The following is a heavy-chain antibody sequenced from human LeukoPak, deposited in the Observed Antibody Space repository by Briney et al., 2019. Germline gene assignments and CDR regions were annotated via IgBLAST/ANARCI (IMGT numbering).Heavy chain of an antibody. CDR1: GFTFSSYA. CDR2: ISYDGSNK. CDR3: ARGLPFGAFDI. J-gene: IGHJ3*02. D-gene: IGHD3-16*01. Sequence: GRSLRLSCAASGFTFSSYAMHWVRQAPGKGLEWVAVISYDGSNKYYADSVKGRFTISRDNSKNTLYLQMNSLRAEDTAVYYCARGLPFGAFDIWGQGTMVTVSS. V-gene: IGHV3-30-3*01.